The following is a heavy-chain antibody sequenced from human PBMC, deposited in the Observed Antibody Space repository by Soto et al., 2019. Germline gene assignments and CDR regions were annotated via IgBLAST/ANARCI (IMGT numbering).Heavy chain of an antibody. CDR3: ATIWYSSSWYPSSWFDP. CDR1: GGSFSGYY. CDR2: INHSGST. V-gene: IGHV4-34*01. J-gene: IGHJ5*02. D-gene: IGHD6-13*01. Sequence: QVQLQQWGAGLLKPSETLSLTCAVYGGSFSGYYWSWIRQPPGKGLEWIGEINHSGSTNYNPSLKSRVTISVDTSKNQCSLKLSSVTAADTAVYYCATIWYSSSWYPSSWFDPWGQGTLVTVSS.